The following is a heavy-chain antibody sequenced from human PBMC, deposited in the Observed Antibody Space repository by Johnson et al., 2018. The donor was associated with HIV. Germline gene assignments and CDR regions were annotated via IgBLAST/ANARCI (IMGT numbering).Heavy chain of an antibody. CDR1: RFTFDDHG. Sequence: VQLVESGGGVVRPGGSLRLSCAASRFTFDDHGMSWVRQAPGKGLAWVSGINWHGGSTGYADSVKGRFPISRDNAKNSLYLQMNSLRAEDTALYYCARAIEVVVYAIRGRAFDIWGQGTMVTVSS. CDR2: INWHGGST. CDR3: ARAIEVVVYAIRGRAFDI. D-gene: IGHD2-8*02. J-gene: IGHJ3*02. V-gene: IGHV3-20*04.